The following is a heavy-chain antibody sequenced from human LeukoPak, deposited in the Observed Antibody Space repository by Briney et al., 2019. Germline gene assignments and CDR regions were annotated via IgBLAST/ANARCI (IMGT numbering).Heavy chain of an antibody. CDR1: GYSFTDYY. D-gene: IGHD2-21*01. V-gene: IGHV1-2*02. CDR3: ARADRLDGGPYLIGP. CDR2: INPNSGGT. J-gene: IGHJ5*02. Sequence: ASVKVSCKTSGYSFTDYYMHWVRQAPGQGLEWMGWINPNSGGTSSAQKFQGRVTMTRGTSITTVYMEVSWLTSDDTAIYYCARADRLDGGPYLIGPWGQGTLVTVFS.